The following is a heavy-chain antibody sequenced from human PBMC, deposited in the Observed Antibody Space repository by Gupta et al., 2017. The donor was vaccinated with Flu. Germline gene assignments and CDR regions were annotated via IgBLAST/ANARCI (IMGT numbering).Heavy chain of an antibody. CDR3: TTPRYCTSTSCGRIDY. V-gene: IGHV3-15*01. J-gene: IGHJ4*02. D-gene: IGHD2-2*01. CDR2: IKSKSEGETI. Sequence: GKGLEWVGRIKSKSEGETIDYAAPVKGRFTISKDASMGTLYLRMDSLKTEDTAVYYCTTPRYCTSTSCGRIDYWGQGTLVTVSS.